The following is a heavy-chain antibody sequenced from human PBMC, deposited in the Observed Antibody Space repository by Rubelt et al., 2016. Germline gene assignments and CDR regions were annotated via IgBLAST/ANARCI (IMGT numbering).Heavy chain of an antibody. CDR2: IYPGDSDT. CDR3: ARRGTREYFQY. CDR1: GYSFTNYW. V-gene: IGHV5-51*01. Sequence: EVQLVQSGAEVKKPGESLKISCKGSGYSFTNYWIGWVRQMPGKGLEWMGIIYPGDSDTRFSPSFQCQVTSSVDKSISTAYLQWSSLKASDTAIYYCARRGTREYFQYWGQGTLVTVSS. D-gene: IGHD3-16*01. J-gene: IGHJ1*01.